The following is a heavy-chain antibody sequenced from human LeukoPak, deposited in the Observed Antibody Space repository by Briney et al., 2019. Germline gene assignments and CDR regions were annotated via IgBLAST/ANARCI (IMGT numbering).Heavy chain of an antibody. CDR2: ICYSGST. D-gene: IGHD6-25*01. J-gene: IGHJ4*02. V-gene: IGHV4-31*03. CDR3: ARAQAVPYYFDY. Sequence: PSQTLSLTCTVSGGSISSGGYYWSWIRQHPGQGLEWIGYICYSGSTYYNPSLKSRVTISVDTSKNQFSLKLSSVTAADTAVYYCARAQAVPYYFDYWGREPWSPSPQ. CDR1: GGSISSGGYY.